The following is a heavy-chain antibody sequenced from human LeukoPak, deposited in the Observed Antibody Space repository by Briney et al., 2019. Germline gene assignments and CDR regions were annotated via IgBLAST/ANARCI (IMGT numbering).Heavy chain of an antibody. CDR3: ARVAAVYFDY. Sequence: SETLSLTCTVSGGSISSYYWSWIRQPPGKGLEWIGYIYYSGSTNYNPPLKSRVTISVDTSKNQFSLKLSSVTAADTAVYYCARVAAVYFDYWGQGTLVTVSS. J-gene: IGHJ4*02. CDR1: GGSISSYY. V-gene: IGHV4-59*01. CDR2: IYYSGST. D-gene: IGHD6-13*01.